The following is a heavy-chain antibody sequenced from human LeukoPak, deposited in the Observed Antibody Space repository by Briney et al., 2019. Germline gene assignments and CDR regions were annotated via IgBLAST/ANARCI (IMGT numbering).Heavy chain of an antibody. Sequence: SETLSLTCTVSGGSISSSSYYWGWIRQPPGKGLVWIGSIYYSGSTYYNPSLKSRVTISVDTSKNQFSLKLSSVTAADTAVYYCARIPGPYCSGGSCYDDYWGQGTLVTVSS. CDR1: GGSISSSSYY. CDR3: ARIPGPYCSGGSCYDDY. V-gene: IGHV4-39*01. D-gene: IGHD2-15*01. J-gene: IGHJ4*02. CDR2: IYYSGST.